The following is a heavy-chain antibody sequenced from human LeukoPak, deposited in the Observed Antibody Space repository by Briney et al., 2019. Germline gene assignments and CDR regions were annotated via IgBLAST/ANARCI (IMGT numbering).Heavy chain of an antibody. D-gene: IGHD3-22*01. V-gene: IGHV4-39*02. CDR2: ISYSGGT. CDR3: AREVEYYDSSGFRPHAFDI. CDR1: TGSFNSGVYY. J-gene: IGHJ3*02. Sequence: SETLSLTCSVSTGSFNSGVYYWGWTRQPPGKGLEWFGSISYSGGTAYNPSLRSRVTISVDTSKNQFSLKVNSVTAADTAVYYCAREVEYYDSSGFRPHAFDIWGQGTLVTVSS.